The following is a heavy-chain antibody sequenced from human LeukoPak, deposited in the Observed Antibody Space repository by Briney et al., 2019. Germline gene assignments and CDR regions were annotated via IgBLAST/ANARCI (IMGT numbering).Heavy chain of an antibody. V-gene: IGHV4-39*07. D-gene: IGHD3-3*01. CDR1: GGSISSSSYY. Sequence: MTSETLSLTCTVSGGSISSSSYYWGWTRQPPGKGLEWIGSIYYSGSTYYNPSLKSRVTISVDTSKNQFSLKLSSVTAADTAVYYCARDIVNYDFWSGYHPMTGQFDPWGQGTLVTVSS. J-gene: IGHJ5*02. CDR3: ARDIVNYDFWSGYHPMTGQFDP. CDR2: IYYSGST.